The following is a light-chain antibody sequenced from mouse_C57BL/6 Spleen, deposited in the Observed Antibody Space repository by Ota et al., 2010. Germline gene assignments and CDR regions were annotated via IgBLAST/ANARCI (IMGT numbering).Light chain of an antibody. CDR1: PSLYTVMETP. V-gene: IGKV1-110*01. Sequence: TYPPLPSPVSLEIKPPISCRSSPSLYTVMETPFTLVPAEARPVSKAPVLQSFQPISGVPDRFSGSGSGTDFTLKISRVEAEDLGVYFCSQSTHVPYTFGGGTKLEIK. CDR2: SF. J-gene: IGKJ2*01. CDR3: SQSTHVPYT.